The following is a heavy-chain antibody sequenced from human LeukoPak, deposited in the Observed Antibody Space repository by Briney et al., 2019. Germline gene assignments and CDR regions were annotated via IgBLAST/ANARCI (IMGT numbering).Heavy chain of an antibody. D-gene: IGHD3-22*01. V-gene: IGHV1-69*13. CDR1: GGTYSSYA. J-gene: IGHJ5*02. CDR3: AREQDYYDSSGYSNWFDP. CDR2: IIPIFGTA. Sequence: ASVKVSCKASGGTYSSYAISWVRQAPGQGLEWMGGIIPIFGTANYAQKFQGRVTITADESTSTAYMELSSLRSEDTAVYYCAREQDYYDSSGYSNWFDPWGQGALVTVSS.